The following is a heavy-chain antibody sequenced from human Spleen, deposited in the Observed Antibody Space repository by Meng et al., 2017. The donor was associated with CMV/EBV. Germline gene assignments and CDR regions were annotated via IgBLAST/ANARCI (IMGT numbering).Heavy chain of an antibody. CDR1: GYTFTSYG. J-gene: IGHJ4*02. D-gene: IGHD6-19*01. V-gene: IGHV1-18*01. CDR2: ISGYTGNT. Sequence: ASVKVSCKASGYTFTSYGISWVRQAPGQGLEWMGWISGYTGNTLYAQKVQGRVTMTTDTSASTAYMELSSLRSEDTAVYYCAIPISGMNYFDYWGQGTLVTVSS. CDR3: AIPISGMNYFDY.